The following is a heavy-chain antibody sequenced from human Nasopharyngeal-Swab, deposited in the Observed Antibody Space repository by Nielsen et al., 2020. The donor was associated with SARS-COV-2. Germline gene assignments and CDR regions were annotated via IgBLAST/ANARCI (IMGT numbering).Heavy chain of an antibody. D-gene: IGHD3-3*01. CDR1: GFTFSDYY. CDR2: ISSSSSYT. CDR3: ARERGLRFLEWLSLWDGMDV. V-gene: IGHV3-11*05. Sequence: LSLTCAASGFTFSDYYMSWIRQAPGKGRGGVSYISSSSSYTNYADSVKGRFTISRDNAKNSLYLQMNSLRAEDTAVYYCARERGLRFLEWLSLWDGMDVWGQGTTVTVSS. J-gene: IGHJ6*02.